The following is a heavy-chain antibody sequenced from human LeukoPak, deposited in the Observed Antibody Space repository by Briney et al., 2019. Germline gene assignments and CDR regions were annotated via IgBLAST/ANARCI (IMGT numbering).Heavy chain of an antibody. CDR2: VYYSGST. Sequence: PSETLSLTCTVSGGPISSYFWSWIRQPPGKGLEWIGHVYYSGSTNYNPSLKSRVTISADMSKNQFSLELSPVTAADTAVYYCARLIHSGTYPLDYWGQGTLVTVSS. V-gene: IGHV4-59*12. CDR1: GGPISSYF. CDR3: ARLIHSGTYPLDY. J-gene: IGHJ4*02. D-gene: IGHD1-26*01.